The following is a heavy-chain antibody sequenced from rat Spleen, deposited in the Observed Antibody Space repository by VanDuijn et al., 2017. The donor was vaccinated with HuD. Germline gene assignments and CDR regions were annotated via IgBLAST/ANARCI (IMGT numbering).Heavy chain of an antibody. D-gene: IGHD1-12*02. Sequence: EVQLVESGGGLVQPGRSLKLSCAASGFTFSNYGMAWVRQAPTKGLEWVATISYDGSSTYYRDSVKGRFTISRDNAKSTLYLQMDSLRSEDTATYYCARRGSYAQDWGQGVMVTVSS. CDR1: GFTFSNYG. CDR2: ISYDGSST. J-gene: IGHJ2*01. V-gene: IGHV5-29*01. CDR3: ARRGSYAQD.